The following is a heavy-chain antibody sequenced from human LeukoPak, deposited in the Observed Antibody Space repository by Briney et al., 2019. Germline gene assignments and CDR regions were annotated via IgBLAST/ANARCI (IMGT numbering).Heavy chain of an antibody. V-gene: IGHV1-46*01. CDR1: GYTFTSYF. Sequence: PGGSVKVSCKSYGYTFTSYFMHWVRQAPGQGLEWMGIINPSGGSTNYAQKFQGRVTMTRDTSTSTVYMELSRLRSEDTAVYYCERGDHVRIYAESAFDIWGQGTKVTVSS. CDR2: INPSGGST. J-gene: IGHJ3*02. CDR3: ERGDHVRIYAESAFDI. D-gene: IGHD3-3*01.